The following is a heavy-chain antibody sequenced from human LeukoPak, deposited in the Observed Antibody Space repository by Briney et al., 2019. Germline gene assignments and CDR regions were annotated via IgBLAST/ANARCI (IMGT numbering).Heavy chain of an antibody. D-gene: IGHD2-2*01. V-gene: IGHV1-18*01. Sequence: GASVKVSCKASGHTFNKYGISWVRQAPGQGLEWMGWISCYNGDTRYAQKYQGRVTMTTDTSTSTVHMELRSLRSDDTAVYYCARDPSNTSGYYVYHDYWGQGALVTVSS. CDR2: ISCYNGDT. J-gene: IGHJ4*02. CDR3: ARDPSNTSGYYVYHDY. CDR1: GHTFNKYG.